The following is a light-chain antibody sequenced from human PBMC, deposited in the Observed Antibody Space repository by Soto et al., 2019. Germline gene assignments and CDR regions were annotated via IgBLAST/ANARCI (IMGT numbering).Light chain of an antibody. CDR1: SSDVGAYDY. J-gene: IGLJ1*01. CDR2: VVS. CDR3: SLYTSSDTPYV. V-gene: IGLV2-14*01. Sequence: QSALTQPASVSGSPGQSITISCTGTSSDVGAYDYVSWYQQHPDKAPKLIIYVVSNRPSGVSNRFSGSKSGNTASLTISGLQAEDEADYYCSLYTSSDTPYVFGTGTKLTGL.